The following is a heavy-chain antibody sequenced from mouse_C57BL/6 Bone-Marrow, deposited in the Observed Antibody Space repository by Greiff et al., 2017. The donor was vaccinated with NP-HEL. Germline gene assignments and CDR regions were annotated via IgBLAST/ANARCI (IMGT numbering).Heavy chain of an antibody. J-gene: IGHJ2*01. CDR2: IYPGDGDT. CDR3: AIYYYGTYYFDY. CDR1: GYAFSSSW. V-gene: IGHV1-82*01. D-gene: IGHD1-1*01. Sequence: QVQLQQSGPELVKPGASVKISCKASGYAFSSSWMNWVKQRPGKGLEWIGRIYPGDGDTNYNGKFKGKATLTADKSSSTAYMQLSSLTSEDSAVYFCAIYYYGTYYFDYWGQGTTLTVSS.